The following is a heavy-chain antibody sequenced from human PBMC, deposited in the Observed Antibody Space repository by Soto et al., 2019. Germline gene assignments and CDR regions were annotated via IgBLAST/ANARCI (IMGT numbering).Heavy chain of an antibody. CDR2: ISDSGGAV. Sequence: VGSLRLSCAASGFTFSSYEMNWVRQAPGQGLEWVSYISDSGGAVYYADSVKGRFTVSRDNAQNSVYLQMNSLRTEDTAVYYCARDLLHYDFWSGYSAYFYYGMDVWGPGTTVTVSS. CDR1: GFTFSSYE. V-gene: IGHV3-48*03. CDR3: ARDLLHYDFWSGYSAYFYYGMDV. D-gene: IGHD3-3*01. J-gene: IGHJ6*02.